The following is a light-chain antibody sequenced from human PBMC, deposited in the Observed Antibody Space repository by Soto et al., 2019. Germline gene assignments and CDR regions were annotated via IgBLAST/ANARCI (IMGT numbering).Light chain of an antibody. J-gene: IGLJ1*01. CDR3: CSYAGSRTFV. V-gene: IGLV2-23*01. CDR1: SSDVGSYNL. Sequence: QSALAQPPSVSGSPGQSVTIPCTGTSSDVGSYNLVSWYQQHPGKAPKLMIYEGTKRPSGVSNRFSGSKSGNTASLTISGLQAEDEADYYCCSYAGSRTFVFGTGTKVTVL. CDR2: EGT.